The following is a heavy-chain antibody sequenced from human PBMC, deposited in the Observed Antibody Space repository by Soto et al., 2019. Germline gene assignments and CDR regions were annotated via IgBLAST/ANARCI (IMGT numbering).Heavy chain of an antibody. CDR1: GFTFSGYG. V-gene: IGHV3-33*08. D-gene: IGHD3-16*01. CDR3: ARRGEGETIRQIDH. J-gene: IGHJ4*02. CDR2: IWYDGNTE. Sequence: GGSLRLSCAASGFTFSGYGMHWVRQAPGKGLEWVAVIWYDGNTEFYADSVKGRFIISRDNPKNTLYLQMNSLRAEDTAVYYCARRGEGETIRQIDHWGQGTLVTVSS.